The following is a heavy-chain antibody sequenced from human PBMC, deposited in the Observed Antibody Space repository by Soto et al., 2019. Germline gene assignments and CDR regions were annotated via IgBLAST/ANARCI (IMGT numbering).Heavy chain of an antibody. D-gene: IGHD3-3*01. CDR3: AAGTIFGVVIIPYYYGMGV. J-gene: IGHJ6*02. V-gene: IGHV1-58*01. CDR1: GFTFTSSA. Sequence: SVKVSCKASGFTFTSSAVQWVRQARGQRLEWIGWIVVGSGNTNYAQKFQERVTITRDMSTSTAYMELSSLRSEDTAVYYCAAGTIFGVVIIPYYYGMGVWGQGTTVTVSS. CDR2: IVVGSGNT.